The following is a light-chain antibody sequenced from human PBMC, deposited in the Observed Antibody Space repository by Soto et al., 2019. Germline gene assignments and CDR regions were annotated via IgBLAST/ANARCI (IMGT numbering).Light chain of an antibody. CDR3: CSYAGTNTYV. V-gene: IGLV2-23*01. Sequence: QSALTQPASVSGSPGQSITISCTGTRSDVGSYNLVSWYQQHPGKAPKLMIYEGNKRPSGVSNRFSGSKSANTASLTISGLQTEYEADYYCCSYAGTNTYVFGTGTKVTVL. J-gene: IGLJ1*01. CDR2: EGN. CDR1: RSDVGSYNL.